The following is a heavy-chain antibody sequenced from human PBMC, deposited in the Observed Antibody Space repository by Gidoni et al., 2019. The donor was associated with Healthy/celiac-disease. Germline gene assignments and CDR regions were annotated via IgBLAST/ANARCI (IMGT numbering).Heavy chain of an antibody. D-gene: IGHD3-22*01. CDR2: IYWDDDK. V-gene: IGHV2-5*02. CDR3: AHTPMIVVGDWFDP. Sequence: PGKALEWLALIYWDDDKLYSPSLKSRLTITKDTSKNQVVLTMTNMDPVDTATYYCAHTPMIVVGDWFDPWGQGTLVTVSS. J-gene: IGHJ5*02.